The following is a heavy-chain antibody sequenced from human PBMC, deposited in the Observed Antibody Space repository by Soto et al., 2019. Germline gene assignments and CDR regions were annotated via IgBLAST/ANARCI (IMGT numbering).Heavy chain of an antibody. CDR2: ISSSSSYI. CDR3: ARDFTPRTTVTKSPDY. J-gene: IGHJ4*02. CDR1: EVTSSSYS. V-gene: IGHV3-21*01. Sequence: VSMRDSCGAAEVTSSSYSMNRVSQDPGKGLEWVSSISSSSSYIYYADSVKGRFTISRDNAKNSLYLQMNSLRAEDTAVYYCARDFTPRTTVTKSPDYWGQGTLVTVPS. D-gene: IGHD4-17*01.